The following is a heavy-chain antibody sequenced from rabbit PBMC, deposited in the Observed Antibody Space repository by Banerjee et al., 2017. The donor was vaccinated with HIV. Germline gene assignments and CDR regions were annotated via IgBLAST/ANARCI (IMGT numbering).Heavy chain of an antibody. CDR2: IYTISGTT. CDR1: GFSFSSGYV. J-gene: IGHJ4*01. Sequence: QSLEESGGDLVKPEGSLTLTCTASGFSFSSGYVMCWVRQAPEKGLELIACIYTISGTTYYANWVNGRFTLSSHNAQNTLYLQLNSLTAADTATYFCARDLAGVIGWNFDLWGPGTLVTVS. CDR3: ARDLAGVIGWNFDL. V-gene: IGHV1S40*01. D-gene: IGHD4-1*01.